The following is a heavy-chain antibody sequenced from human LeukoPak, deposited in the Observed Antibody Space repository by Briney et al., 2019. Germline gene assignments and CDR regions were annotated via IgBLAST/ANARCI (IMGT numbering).Heavy chain of an antibody. V-gene: IGHV3-66*01. CDR3: ASGGGRWLQSIDY. D-gene: IGHD5-24*01. CDR2: IYSGGST. Sequence: GGSLRFSCAASGLTFSSYAMSWVRQAPGKGLEWVSVIYSGGSTYYADSVKGRFTISRDNSKNTLYLQMNSLRAEDTAVYYCASGGGRWLQSIDYWGQGTLVTVSS. J-gene: IGHJ4*02. CDR1: GLTFSSYA.